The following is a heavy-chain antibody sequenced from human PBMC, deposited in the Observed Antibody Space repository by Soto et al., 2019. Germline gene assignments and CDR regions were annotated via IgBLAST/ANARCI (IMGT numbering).Heavy chain of an antibody. CDR3: ARGGWRQIDY. V-gene: IGHV4-59*08. CDR2: IYYSGSN. D-gene: IGHD3-3*01. J-gene: IGHJ4*02. Sequence: QVQLQESGPGLVKPSETLSLTCSVSGGSIGSYYWSWIRQPPGKGLEWIGYIYYSGSNNHNPSLKRRVTRSVDTSKNHLSLRLRSVAAAATAVYYCARGGWRQIDYWGQGTLVTVS. CDR1: GGSIGSYY.